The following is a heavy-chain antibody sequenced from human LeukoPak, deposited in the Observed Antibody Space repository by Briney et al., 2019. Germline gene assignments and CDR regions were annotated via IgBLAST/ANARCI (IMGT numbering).Heavy chain of an antibody. Sequence: GGSLRLSCAASGFTFSGSAMHWVRQASGKGLEWVGRIRSKANSYATAYAASVKGRFTISRDDSKNTAYLQMNSLKTEDTAAYYCTSRIVVHLDYWGQGTLVTVSS. CDR1: GFTFSGSA. CDR2: IRSKANSYAT. CDR3: TSRIVVHLDY. V-gene: IGHV3-73*01. D-gene: IGHD3-22*01. J-gene: IGHJ4*02.